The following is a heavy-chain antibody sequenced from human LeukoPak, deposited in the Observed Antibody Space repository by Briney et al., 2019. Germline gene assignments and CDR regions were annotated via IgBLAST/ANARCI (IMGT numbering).Heavy chain of an antibody. Sequence: GGSLRLSCVASGLTVSNHGMSWVRQAPGKGLEWVSAISGSGGSTYYADSVKGRFTISRDNSKNTLYLQMNSLRAEDTAVYYCAKDREWPNWVSWGQGTLVTVSS. CDR2: ISGSGGST. J-gene: IGHJ4*02. CDR3: AKDREWPNWVS. D-gene: IGHD3-3*01. CDR1: GLTVSNHG. V-gene: IGHV3-23*01.